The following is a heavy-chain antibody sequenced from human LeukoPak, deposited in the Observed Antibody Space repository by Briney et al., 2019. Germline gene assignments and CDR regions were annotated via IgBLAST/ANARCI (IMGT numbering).Heavy chain of an antibody. J-gene: IGHJ4*02. D-gene: IGHD2-2*01. CDR1: GYTFTSYY. Sequence: GASVKVSCKASGYTFTSYYMHWVRQATGQGLEWMGWMNPNSGNTGYAQKFQGRVTMTRNTSISTAYMELSSLRSEDTAVYYCARGCSSTSCYELYFDYWGQGTLVTVSS. V-gene: IGHV1-8*02. CDR3: ARGCSSTSCYELYFDY. CDR2: MNPNSGNT.